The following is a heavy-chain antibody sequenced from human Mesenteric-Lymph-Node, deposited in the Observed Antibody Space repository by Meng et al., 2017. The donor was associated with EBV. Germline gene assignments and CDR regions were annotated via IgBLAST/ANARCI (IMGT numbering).Heavy chain of an antibody. D-gene: IGHD4-17*01. CDR2: INHSGNT. V-gene: IGHV4-34*01. Sequence: VPIQRGGAGLLKPSETLSPTCAVYGGSFSTFYWSWIRQPPGKGLEWIGEINHSGNTNYNPSLKSRVTISVDTSKNQFSLRLTSVTAADTAVYYCARVGEADSGDYPNEDSWGQGTLVTVSS. J-gene: IGHJ4*02. CDR1: GGSFSTFY. CDR3: ARVGEADSGDYPNEDS.